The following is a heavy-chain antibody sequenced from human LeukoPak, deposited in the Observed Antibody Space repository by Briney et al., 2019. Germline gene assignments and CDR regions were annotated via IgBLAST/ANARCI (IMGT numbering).Heavy chain of an antibody. D-gene: IGHD3-22*01. CDR2: ISAYNGNT. J-gene: IGHJ4*02. CDR1: GYTFTSYG. Sequence: ASVKVSCKASGYTFTSYGISWVRQAPGQGLEWMGWISAYNGNTNYAQKLQGRVTMTRDTSTSTVYMELSSLRSEDTAVYYCARGDMIVVAGRFDYWGQGTLVTVSS. V-gene: IGHV1-18*01. CDR3: ARGDMIVVAGRFDY.